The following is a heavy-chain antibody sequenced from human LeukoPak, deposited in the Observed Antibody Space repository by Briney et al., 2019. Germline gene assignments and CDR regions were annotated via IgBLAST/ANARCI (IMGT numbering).Heavy chain of an antibody. CDR1: GYTFTSYD. D-gene: IGHD4-17*01. CDR3: ARVTVRDDAFDI. J-gene: IGHJ3*02. V-gene: IGHV1-8*01. Sequence: ASVKVSCKASGYTFTSYDINWVRQATGQGLEWMGWMNPNSGNTGYAQKFQGRVTMTRNTSISTAYMELSSLRSEDTAMYYCARVTVRDDAFDIWGQGAMVTVSS. CDR2: MNPNSGNT.